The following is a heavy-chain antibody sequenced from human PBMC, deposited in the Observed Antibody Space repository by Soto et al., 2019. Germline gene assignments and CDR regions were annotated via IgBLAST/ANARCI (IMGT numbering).Heavy chain of an antibody. V-gene: IGHV3-21*01. CDR1: GFTFSSYS. CDR2: ISSSSSYI. Sequence: GGSLRLSCAASGFTFSSYSMNWVRQAPGKGLEWVSSISSSSSYIYYADSVKGRFTISRDNAKNSLYLQMNSLRAEDTAVYYCARDGDCSSTSCYDPWGYYYYMDVWGKGTTVTVSS. CDR3: ARDGDCSSTSCYDPWGYYYYMDV. J-gene: IGHJ6*03. D-gene: IGHD2-2*01.